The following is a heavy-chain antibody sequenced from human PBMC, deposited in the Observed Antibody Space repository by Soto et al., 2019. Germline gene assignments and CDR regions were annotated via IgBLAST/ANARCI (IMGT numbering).Heavy chain of an antibody. D-gene: IGHD6-19*01. CDR1: GGSISSSSYY. CDR3: ARHRSSSGVWFDP. CDR2: IYYSGST. Sequence: QLQLQESGPGLVKPSETLSLTCTVSGGSISSSSYYWGWIRQPPGKGLEWIGSIYYSGSTYYNPSLKSRVTISVDTSKNQFSLKLSSVTAADTAVYYWARHRSSSGVWFDPWGQGTLVTVSS. J-gene: IGHJ5*02. V-gene: IGHV4-39*01.